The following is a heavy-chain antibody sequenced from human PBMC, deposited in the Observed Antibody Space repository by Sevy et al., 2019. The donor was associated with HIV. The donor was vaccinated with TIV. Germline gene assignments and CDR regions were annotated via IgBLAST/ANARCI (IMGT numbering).Heavy chain of an antibody. J-gene: IGHJ4*02. CDR2: IYYSGST. CDR3: ARVAYYYDSSGYVFDY. V-gene: IGHV4-39*01. Sequence: SETLSLTCTVSGGSISSSSYYWGWIRQPPGKGLEWIGSIYYSGSTYYNPSLKSRVTISVDTSKNQFSLKLGSVTAADTAVYYCARVAYYYDSSGYVFDYWGQGTLVTVSS. D-gene: IGHD3-22*01. CDR1: GGSISSSSYY.